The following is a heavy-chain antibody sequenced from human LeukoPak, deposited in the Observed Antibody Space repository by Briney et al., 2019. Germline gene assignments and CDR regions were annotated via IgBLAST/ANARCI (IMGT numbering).Heavy chain of an antibody. D-gene: IGHD5-12*01. J-gene: IGHJ4*02. CDR3: YEGENFDY. V-gene: IGHV1-8*01. CDR2: MNPNIGNT. Sequence: APLKVSCKASGYTFTSYDINWVRQATGQGLEWRGWMNPNIGNTGYAKKFRGRVTMTSNPSISTAYMELSSLSSEDTAVYYCYEGENFDYWGQGTLVTVSS. CDR1: GYTFTSYD.